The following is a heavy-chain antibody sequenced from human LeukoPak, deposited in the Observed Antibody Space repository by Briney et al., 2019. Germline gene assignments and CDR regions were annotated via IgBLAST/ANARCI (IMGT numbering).Heavy chain of an antibody. CDR3: ARLLGYCSSTSCYKYFDY. CDR1: GGSFSGYY. D-gene: IGHD2-2*02. Sequence: SETLSLTCAVYGGSFSGYYWSWIRQPPGKGLEWIGEINHSGSTNYNPSLKSRVTTSVDTSKNQFSLKLSSVTAADTAVYYCARLLGYCSSTSCYKYFDYWGQGTLVTVPS. CDR2: INHSGST. J-gene: IGHJ4*02. V-gene: IGHV4-34*01.